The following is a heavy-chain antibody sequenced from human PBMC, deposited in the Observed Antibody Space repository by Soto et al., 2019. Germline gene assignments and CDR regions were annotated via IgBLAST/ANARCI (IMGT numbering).Heavy chain of an antibody. V-gene: IGHV4-4*02. CDR2: IYHSGST. CDR3: ARVSGSYYYGMDV. CDR1: GGSISSSNW. Sequence: QVQLQEAGPGLVKPSGTLSLTCAVSGGSISSSNWWSWVRQPPGKGLEWIGEIYHSGSTNYNPSLKSRVTISVDKSKNQFFLTLSSVTAADTAVYYCARVSGSYYYGMDVWGQGTTVTVSS. D-gene: IGHD1-26*01. J-gene: IGHJ6*02.